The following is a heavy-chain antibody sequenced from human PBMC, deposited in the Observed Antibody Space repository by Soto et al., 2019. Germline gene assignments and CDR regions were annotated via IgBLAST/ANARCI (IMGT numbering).Heavy chain of an antibody. Sequence: EVQLVQSGAEVRKPGESLKISCKGSGYDFSTYWIAWVRQMPGKGLEWMGIVYPGDSDARYSPSFEGQVTISADKSINTGYLRWSSLGASDSPKYYCARRLYYGSGMHEWGQGTLVTVSS. D-gene: IGHD3-10*01. CDR3: ARRLYYGSGMHE. V-gene: IGHV5-51*01. CDR1: GYDFSTYW. CDR2: VYPGDSDA. J-gene: IGHJ4*02.